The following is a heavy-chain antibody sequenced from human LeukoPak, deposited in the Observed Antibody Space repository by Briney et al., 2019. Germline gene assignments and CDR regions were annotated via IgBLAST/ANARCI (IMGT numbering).Heavy chain of an antibody. CDR3: ARVGAQLWPDY. D-gene: IGHD5-18*01. CDR1: GITFSSYN. CDR2: ISSSSSTK. Sequence: PGGSLRLSCAASGITFSSYNMDWVRQAPGKGLEGVSYISSSSSTKYYADSVKGRFTISRDNAKNSLHLQMNSLRAEDTAVYYCARVGAQLWPDYWGQGTLVTVSS. V-gene: IGHV3-48*01. J-gene: IGHJ4*02.